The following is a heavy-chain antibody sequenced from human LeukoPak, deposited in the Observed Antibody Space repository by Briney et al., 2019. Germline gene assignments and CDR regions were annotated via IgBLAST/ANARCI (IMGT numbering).Heavy chain of an antibody. V-gene: IGHV4-34*01. CDR1: GGSFSGYY. J-gene: IGHJ4*02. Sequence: PSETLSLTCAVYGGSFSGYYWSWIRQPPGKGLEWIGEINHSGSTNYNPSLKSRVTISVDTSKNQFSLKLSSVTAADTAVYYCARRANYYGSGRSMNHFDYWGQGTLVTVSS. CDR2: INHSGST. CDR3: ARRANYYGSGRSMNHFDY. D-gene: IGHD3-10*01.